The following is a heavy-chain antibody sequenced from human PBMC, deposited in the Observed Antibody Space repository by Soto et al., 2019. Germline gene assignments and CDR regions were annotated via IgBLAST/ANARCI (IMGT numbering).Heavy chain of an antibody. CDR2: INTDESST. Sequence: PGGSLRLSCAASGFTFSNYWMHWVRQAPGKGLVWVSRINTDESSTTYADSVKGRFTVSRDNAKNTLYLQMNSLRAEDTAVYYCARDGAYCDGDCYSLFNLEYWGQGTLVTVSS. D-gene: IGHD2-21*02. CDR3: ARDGAYCDGDCYSLFNLEY. J-gene: IGHJ4*02. V-gene: IGHV3-74*03. CDR1: GFTFSNYW.